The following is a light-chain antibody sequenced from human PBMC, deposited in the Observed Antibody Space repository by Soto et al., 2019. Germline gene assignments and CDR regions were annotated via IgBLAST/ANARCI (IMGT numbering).Light chain of an antibody. V-gene: IGLV2-8*01. CDR3: SSYAASNNFYFV. Sequence: QSALTQPPSASGSPGQSVTISCTGTSSDVGGYNYVSWYQQYPGRAPKLMIYEVTKRPSGVPDRFSGSKSGNTASLTVSGLQAEDDADYYCSSYAASNNFYFVFGGGPQLTVL. CDR2: EVT. J-gene: IGLJ3*02. CDR1: SSDVGGYNY.